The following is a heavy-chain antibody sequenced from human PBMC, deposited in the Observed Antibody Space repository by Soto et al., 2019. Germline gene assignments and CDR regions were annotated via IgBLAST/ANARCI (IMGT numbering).Heavy chain of an antibody. V-gene: IGHV2-5*01. D-gene: IGHD3-22*01. CDR2: IYWNDDK. J-gene: IGHJ1*01. CDR1: GFSLTTSGVG. CDR3: AHFDTMIAFQH. Sequence: SGPTLVNPTQTLTLTCTFSGFSLTTSGVGVGWIRQPPGKALEWLALIYWNDDKRYSPSLKSRLTITRDTSKNQVVLTMTNMDPVDTATYYCAHFDTMIAFQHWGQGTLVTVSS.